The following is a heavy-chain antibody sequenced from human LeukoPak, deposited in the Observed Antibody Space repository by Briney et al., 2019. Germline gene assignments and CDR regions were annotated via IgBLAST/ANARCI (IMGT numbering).Heavy chain of an antibody. CDR2: IYYSGST. D-gene: IGHD2-2*01. CDR3: ATRPFLGYCSSTSCYYSRNSVDY. CDR1: GGSISSGDYY. Sequence: PSETLSLTCTVSGGSISSGDYYWSWIRQPPGKGLEWIGYIYYSGSTYYNPSLKSRVTISVDTSKNQFSLKLSSVTGADTAVYYCATRPFLGYCSSTSCYYSRNSVDYWGQGTLATVSS. J-gene: IGHJ4*02. V-gene: IGHV4-30-4*08.